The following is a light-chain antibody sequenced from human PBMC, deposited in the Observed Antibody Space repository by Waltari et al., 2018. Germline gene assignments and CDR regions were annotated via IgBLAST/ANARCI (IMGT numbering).Light chain of an antibody. J-gene: IGLJ1*01. CDR1: SSHLGSNT. V-gene: IGLV1-44*01. CDR2: SNN. CDR3: AAWDDSLSGQV. Sequence: QSVLTPPPSASGTPGQRFTISCSGSSSHLGSNTVNWYQQVPGTAPKLLIYSNNQRPSGVPDRFSGSKSGTSASLAISGLQSEDEADYYCAAWDDSLSGQVFGTGTKVTVL.